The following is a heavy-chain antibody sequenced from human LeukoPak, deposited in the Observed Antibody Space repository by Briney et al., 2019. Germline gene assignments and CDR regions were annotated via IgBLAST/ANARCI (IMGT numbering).Heavy chain of an antibody. CDR1: GGSISSYY. D-gene: IGHD3-10*01. V-gene: IGHV4-59*08. Sequence: PSETLSLTCTVSGGSISSYYWSWIRQPPVKGLEWIGYIYYSGSTNYNPPLKSRVTISVDTSKNQFSLKLSSVTAADTAVYYCARVVRGVTADYWGQGTLVTVSS. J-gene: IGHJ4*02. CDR2: IYYSGST. CDR3: ARVVRGVTADY.